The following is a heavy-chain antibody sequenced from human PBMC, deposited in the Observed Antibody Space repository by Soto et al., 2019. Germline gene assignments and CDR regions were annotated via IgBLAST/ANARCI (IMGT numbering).Heavy chain of an antibody. V-gene: IGHV4-39*01. CDR1: GGSISSSTYY. Sequence: SETLSLTCTVSGGSISSSTYYWGWIRQPPGKGLEWIGSIYYSGSTYNNPSLKSRLTISVDTSKNQFPLKLSSVTAADTAVYYCARQGYCSSTSCHLIDYWGQGTLVTVSS. J-gene: IGHJ4*02. D-gene: IGHD2-2*01. CDR2: IYYSGST. CDR3: ARQGYCSSTSCHLIDY.